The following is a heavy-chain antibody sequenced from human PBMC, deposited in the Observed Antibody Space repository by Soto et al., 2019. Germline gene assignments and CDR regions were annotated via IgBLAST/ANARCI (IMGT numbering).Heavy chain of an antibody. CDR2: INHSGST. CDR3: AREVTTNYYYYMDV. J-gene: IGHJ6*03. D-gene: IGHD4-17*01. Sequence: SETLSLTCAVYGGSFSGYYWSWIRQPPGKGLEWIGEINHSGSTNYNPSLKSRVTISVDTSKNQFSLKLSSVTAADTAVYYCAREVTTNYYYYMDVWGKGTTVTVSS. V-gene: IGHV4-34*01. CDR1: GGSFSGYY.